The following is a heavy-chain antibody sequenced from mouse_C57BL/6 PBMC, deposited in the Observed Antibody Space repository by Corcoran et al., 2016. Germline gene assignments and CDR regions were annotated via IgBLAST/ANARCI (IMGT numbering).Heavy chain of an antibody. CDR1: GYAFTDYN. V-gene: IGHV1-18*01. Sequence: EVQLQQSGPELVKPGASVKIPCKASGYAFTDYNMDWVKQSHGKSLEWIGDINPNNGGTIYNQKFKGKATLTVDKSSSTAYMELRSLTSEDTAVYYCARSSAYFYAMDYWGQGTSVTVSS. CDR2: INPNNGGT. J-gene: IGHJ4*01. CDR3: ARSSAYFYAMDY.